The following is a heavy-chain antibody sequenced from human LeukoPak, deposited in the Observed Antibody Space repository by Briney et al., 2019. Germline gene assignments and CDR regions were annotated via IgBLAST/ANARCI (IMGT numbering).Heavy chain of an antibody. Sequence: KSGGSLRLSCAASGFTFSDYYMSWIRQAPGKGLEWVSYISSSGSTIYYADSVKGRFTISRDNAKNSLYLQMNSLRAEDTAVYYCAKDPGYSYGRAYTREEVNYFDYWGQGTLVTVSS. CDR2: ISSSGSTI. J-gene: IGHJ4*02. D-gene: IGHD5-18*01. CDR1: GFTFSDYY. CDR3: AKDPGYSYGRAYTREEVNYFDY. V-gene: IGHV3-11*04.